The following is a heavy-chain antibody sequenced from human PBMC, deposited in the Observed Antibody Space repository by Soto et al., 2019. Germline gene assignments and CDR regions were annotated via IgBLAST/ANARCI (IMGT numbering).Heavy chain of an antibody. CDR2: INAGNGNT. Sequence: ASVKVSCKASGYTFTSYAMHWVRQAPGQRLEWMGWINAGNGNTKYSQKFQGRVTITRDTSASTAYMELSSLRSEDTAVYYCARDLMRPRKTYYYGSGSYQYYGMDVWGQGTTVTVSS. CDR3: ARDLMRPRKTYYYGSGSYQYYGMDV. D-gene: IGHD3-10*01. CDR1: GYTFTSYA. V-gene: IGHV1-3*01. J-gene: IGHJ6*02.